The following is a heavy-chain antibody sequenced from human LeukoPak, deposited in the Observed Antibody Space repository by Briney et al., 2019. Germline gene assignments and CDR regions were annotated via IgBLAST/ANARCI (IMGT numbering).Heavy chain of an antibody. CDR3: ARATGYSYGNH. D-gene: IGHD5-18*01. Sequence: VSVKVSCKASGYTFTSYAMHWVRQAPGQRLEWMGWINAGNGNTKYSQKFQGRVTITRDTSASTAYMELSSLRSEDTAVYYCARATGYSYGNHWGQGTLVTVSS. V-gene: IGHV1-3*01. J-gene: IGHJ4*02. CDR2: INAGNGNT. CDR1: GYTFTSYA.